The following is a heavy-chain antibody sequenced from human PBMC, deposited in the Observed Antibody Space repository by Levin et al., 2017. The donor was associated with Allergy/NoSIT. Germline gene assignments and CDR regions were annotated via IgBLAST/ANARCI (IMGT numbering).Heavy chain of an antibody. J-gene: IGHJ3*02. Sequence: VASVKVSCKASGGTFSSYAISWVRQAPGQGLEWMGGIIPIFGTANYAQKFQGRVTITADKSTSTAYMELSSLRSEDTAVYYCASTYDFWSGYAFDIWGQGTMVTVSS. CDR2: IIPIFGTA. D-gene: IGHD3-3*01. CDR1: GGTFSSYA. CDR3: ASTYDFWSGYAFDI. V-gene: IGHV1-69*06.